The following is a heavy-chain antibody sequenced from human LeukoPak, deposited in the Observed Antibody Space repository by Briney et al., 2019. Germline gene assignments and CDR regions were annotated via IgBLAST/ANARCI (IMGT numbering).Heavy chain of an antibody. J-gene: IGHJ6*04. D-gene: IGHD3-9*01. Sequence: GESLKISCKGSGYSFTSYWISWVRQMPGKGLEWMGRIDPSDSYTNYSPSFQGHVTISADKSISTAYLQWSSLKASDTAMYYCATTDILTGYYYYSSGMDVWAKGPRSPSPQ. CDR2: IDPSDSYT. CDR3: ATTDILTGYYYYSSGMDV. CDR1: GYSFTSYW. V-gene: IGHV5-10-1*01.